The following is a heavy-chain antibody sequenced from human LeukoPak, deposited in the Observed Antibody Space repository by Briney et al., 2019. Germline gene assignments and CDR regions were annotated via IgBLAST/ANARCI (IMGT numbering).Heavy chain of an antibody. CDR3: ARDLGGGMITFGGNWFDP. J-gene: IGHJ5*02. CDR2: IYYSGST. V-gene: IGHV4-39*07. CDR1: GGSISSSSYY. D-gene: IGHD3-16*01. Sequence: PSETLSLTCTVSGGSISSSSYYWGWIRQPPGKGLEWIGSIYYSGSTYYNPSLKSRVTISVDTSKNQFSLKLSSVTAADTAVYYCARDLGGGMITFGGNWFDPWGQGTLVTVSS.